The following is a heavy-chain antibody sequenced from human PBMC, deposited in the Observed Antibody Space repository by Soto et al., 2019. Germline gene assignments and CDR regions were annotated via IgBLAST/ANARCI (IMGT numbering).Heavy chain of an antibody. V-gene: IGHV3-21*01. J-gene: IGHJ5*02. Sequence: GGSLRLSCAASGFTFRSFTMNWVRQAPGKGLEWVSTISSNSAYIYYTDALRGRFTTSRDNAKNSLHLQMNSLRAEDTAVYYCTRDASRDSSARGWFDPWGPGTLVTVSS. CDR2: ISSNSAYI. CDR1: GFTFRSFT. D-gene: IGHD6-13*01. CDR3: TRDASRDSSARGWFDP.